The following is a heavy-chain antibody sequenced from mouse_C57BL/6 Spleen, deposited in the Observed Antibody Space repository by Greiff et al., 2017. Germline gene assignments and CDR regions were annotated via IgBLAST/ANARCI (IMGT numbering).Heavy chain of an antibody. CDR1: GYAFSSSW. V-gene: IGHV1-82*01. CDR2: IYPGDGDT. Sequence: QVQLQQSGPELVKPGASVKISCKASGYAFSSSWMNWVKQRPGKGLEWIGRIYPGDGDTNYNGKFKGKATLTADKSSSTAYMQLSSLTSEDSAVYVCARRDYDGEGYAMDYWGQGTSVTVSS. D-gene: IGHD2-4*01. CDR3: ARRDYDGEGYAMDY. J-gene: IGHJ4*01.